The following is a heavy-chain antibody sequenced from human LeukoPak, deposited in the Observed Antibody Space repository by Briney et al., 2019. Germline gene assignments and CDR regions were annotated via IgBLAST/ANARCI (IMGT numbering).Heavy chain of an antibody. CDR2: VFDNGTI. D-gene: IGHD2-15*01. V-gene: IGHV4-39*01. J-gene: IGHJ4*02. CDR3: AYIASYDLFEF. Sequence: SETLSLACAVSGASINSSNHFWGWIRQPPGKALEWIGTVFDNGTIYYRQSLKTRVTISVDSSKNQFSLNLRSLTAADTAVYYCAYIASYDLFEFWGQGTLVTVSS. CDR1: GASINSSNHF.